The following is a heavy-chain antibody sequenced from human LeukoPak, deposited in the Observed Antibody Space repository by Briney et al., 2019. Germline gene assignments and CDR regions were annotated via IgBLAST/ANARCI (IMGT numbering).Heavy chain of an antibody. D-gene: IGHD1-1*01. CDR2: IYYSGST. CDR1: GGSISSYY. Sequence: PSETLSLTCTVSGGSISSYYWSCIRQPPGKGQEWIGYIYYSGSTNYNPSLKSRVTMAPDTSKNQFSLKLSSVTAADTAVYYCARGYGDYWGQGTLVTVSS. J-gene: IGHJ4*02. CDR3: ARGYGDY. V-gene: IGHV4-59*12.